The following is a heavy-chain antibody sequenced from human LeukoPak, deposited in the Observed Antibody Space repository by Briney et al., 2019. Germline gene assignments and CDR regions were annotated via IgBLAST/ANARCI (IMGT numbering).Heavy chain of an antibody. Sequence: ASVKVSCKASGYTFTGDYLHWVRQAPGQGLEWMGRINPNSGGANYAQNFQGRVAMTRDTSISTAHMELSRLRSDDTAVYYCARSYCIGTNCYSHLFDYWGQGTLVTVSS. CDR1: GYTFTGDY. V-gene: IGHV1-2*06. J-gene: IGHJ4*02. CDR3: ARSYCIGTNCYSHLFDY. CDR2: INPNSGGA. D-gene: IGHD2-2*01.